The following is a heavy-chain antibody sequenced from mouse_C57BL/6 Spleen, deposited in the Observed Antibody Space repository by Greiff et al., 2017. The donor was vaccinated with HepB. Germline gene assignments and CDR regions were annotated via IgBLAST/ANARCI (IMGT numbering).Heavy chain of an antibody. Sequence: EVMLVESGGGLVKPGGSLKLSCAASGFTFSDYGMHWVRQAPEKGLEWVAYISSGSSTIYYADTVKGRFTISRDNAKNTLFLQMTSLRSEDTAMYYCAKPLWSAYFDYWGQGTTLTVSS. D-gene: IGHD1-1*02. V-gene: IGHV5-17*01. CDR1: GFTFSDYG. CDR2: ISSGSSTI. CDR3: AKPLWSAYFDY. J-gene: IGHJ2*01.